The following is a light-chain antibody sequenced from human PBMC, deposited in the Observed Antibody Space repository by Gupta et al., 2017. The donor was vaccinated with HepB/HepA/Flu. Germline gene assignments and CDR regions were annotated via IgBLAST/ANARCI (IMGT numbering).Light chain of an antibody. CDR2: EAS. CDR1: QDISNY. V-gene: IGKV1-27*01. J-gene: IGKJ1*01. CDR3: QKYNGAPWT. Sequence: DIQMTQSPSSLSASVGDRVTITCRASQDISNYLARYQQKPGKVPELLIYEASALETGVPSRFSGSGSGTDFTLTINSLQPEDVGTYYCQKYNGAPWTFGQGTKVEIK.